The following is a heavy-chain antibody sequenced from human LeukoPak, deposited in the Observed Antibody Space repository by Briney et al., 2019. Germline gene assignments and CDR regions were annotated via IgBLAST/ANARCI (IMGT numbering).Heavy chain of an antibody. CDR1: GFTFSYAW. V-gene: IGHV3-15*01. CDR3: TTDYYDRIAYFDY. Sequence: GGSLRLSCTASGFTFSYAWMSWVRQSPEKGLEWVGRIQSNTEGGTADYAAPLKGRFTISRDDSKNTLYLQMNSLQTEDTAVYYCTTDYYDRIAYFDYWGQGTLVTVSS. J-gene: IGHJ4*02. D-gene: IGHD3-22*01. CDR2: IQSNTEGGTA.